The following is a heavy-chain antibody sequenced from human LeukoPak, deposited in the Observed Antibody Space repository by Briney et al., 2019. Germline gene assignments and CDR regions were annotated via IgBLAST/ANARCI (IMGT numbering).Heavy chain of an antibody. J-gene: IGHJ4*02. D-gene: IGHD4-17*01. CDR1: GYTFTGYY. Sequence: ASVKVSCKASGYTFTGYYMHWVRQAPGQGLEWMGIINPNGGDTTYSQKFQGRVTMTRDTSTTTVYMELSNLTFEDTAVYYCARSLATVTTGASYWGQGTLVTVSS. V-gene: IGHV1-46*01. CDR2: INPNGGDT. CDR3: ARSLATVTTGASY.